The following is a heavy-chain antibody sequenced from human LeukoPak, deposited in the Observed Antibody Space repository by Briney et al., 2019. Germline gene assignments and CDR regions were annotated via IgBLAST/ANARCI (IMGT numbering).Heavy chain of an antibody. V-gene: IGHV4-39*01. J-gene: IGHJ4*02. D-gene: IGHD3-10*01. CDR3: ASPDYGSGSYSY. CDR2: IYYSGST. CDR1: GGSISSSSYY. Sequence: MASETLSLTCTVSGGSISSSSYYWGWIRQPPGKGLEWIGSIYYSGSTYYNPSLKSRVTISVDTSKNQFSLKLSSVTAADTAGYYCASPDYGSGSYSYWGQGTLVIVSS.